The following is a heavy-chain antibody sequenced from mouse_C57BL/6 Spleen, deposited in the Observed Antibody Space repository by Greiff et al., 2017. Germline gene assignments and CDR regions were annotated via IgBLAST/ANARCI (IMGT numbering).Heavy chain of an antibody. CDR1: GFTFSDYY. V-gene: IGHV5-12*01. CDR3: ARDYYGSSYGYFDV. Sequence: EVHLVESGGGLVQPGGSLKLSCAASGFTFSDYYMYWVRQTPEKRLEWVAYISNGGGSTYYPDTVKGRFTISRDNAKNTLYLQMSRLKSEDTAMYYCARDYYGSSYGYFDVWGTGTTVTVSS. D-gene: IGHD1-1*01. J-gene: IGHJ1*03. CDR2: ISNGGGST.